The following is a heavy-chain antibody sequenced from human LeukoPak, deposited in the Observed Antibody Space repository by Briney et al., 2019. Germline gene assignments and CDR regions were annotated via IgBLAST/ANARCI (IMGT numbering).Heavy chain of an antibody. CDR3: ASDCGGDCSFDY. Sequence: SVKVSCKASGGTFSSYAISWVRQAPGQGLEWMGRIIPILGIANYAQKFQGRVTITADKSTSTAYMELSSLRSEDTAVYYCASDCGGDCSFDYWGQGTLVTVSS. CDR2: IIPILGIA. CDR1: GGTFSSYA. D-gene: IGHD2-21*02. J-gene: IGHJ4*02. V-gene: IGHV1-69*04.